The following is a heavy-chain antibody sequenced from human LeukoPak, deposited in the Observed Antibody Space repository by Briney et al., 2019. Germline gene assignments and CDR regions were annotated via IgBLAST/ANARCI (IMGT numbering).Heavy chain of an antibody. D-gene: IGHD3-3*01. Sequence: PSETLSLTCAVYGGSFSGYYWSWIRQPPGKGLEWIGEINHSGSTNYNPSLKSRVTISVDTSKNQFSLKLSSVTAADTAVYYCARDAKNYDFWSGRSYYFDYWGQGTLVTVSS. CDR2: INHSGST. CDR3: ARDAKNYDFWSGRSYYFDY. J-gene: IGHJ4*02. V-gene: IGHV4-34*01. CDR1: GGSFSGYY.